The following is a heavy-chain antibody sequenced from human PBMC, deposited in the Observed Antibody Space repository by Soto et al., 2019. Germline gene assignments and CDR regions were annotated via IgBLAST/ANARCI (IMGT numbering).Heavy chain of an antibody. CDR2: ISSSSSYI. J-gene: IGHJ4*02. CDR1: GFAFSSCS. D-gene: IGHD3-22*01. Sequence: GSLRLSCSASGFAFSSCSLNWVRQAPGKGLEWVSSISSSSSYIYYGDSVKGRFTISRDNAKNSLYLQMNSLRAEDTATYYCARVHYYDSSGFYLWGQGP. V-gene: IGHV3-21*01. CDR3: ARVHYYDSSGFYL.